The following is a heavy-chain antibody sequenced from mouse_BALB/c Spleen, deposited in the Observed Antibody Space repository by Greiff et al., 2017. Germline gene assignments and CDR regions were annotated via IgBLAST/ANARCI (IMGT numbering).Heavy chain of an antibody. CDR3: ARGKDYYGSSYYFDY. Sequence: VQLQESGPGLVAPSQSLSITCTVSGFSLTSYGVHWVRQPPGKGLEWLGVIWAGGSTNYNSALMSRLSISKDNSKSQVFLKMNSLQTDDTAMYYCARGKDYYGSSYYFDYWGQGTTLTVSS. V-gene: IGHV2-9*02. D-gene: IGHD1-1*01. CDR1: GFSLTSYG. CDR2: IWAGGST. J-gene: IGHJ2*01.